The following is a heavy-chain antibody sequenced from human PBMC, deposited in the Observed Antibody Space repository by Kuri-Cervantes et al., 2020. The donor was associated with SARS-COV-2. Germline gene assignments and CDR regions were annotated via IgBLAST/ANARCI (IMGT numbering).Heavy chain of an antibody. CDR3: ARQGSNYYYYGMDV. CDR1: GGSISSGGYY. D-gene: IGHD3-10*01. J-gene: IGHJ6*02. Sequence: SETLSLTCTVSGGSISSGGYYWSWIRQHPGKGLEWIGYIYYSGSTYYNPSLKSRVTISVDTSKNQFSLKLSSVTAADPAVYYCARQGSNYYYYGMDVWGQGTTVTVSS. CDR2: IYYSGST. V-gene: IGHV4-31*03.